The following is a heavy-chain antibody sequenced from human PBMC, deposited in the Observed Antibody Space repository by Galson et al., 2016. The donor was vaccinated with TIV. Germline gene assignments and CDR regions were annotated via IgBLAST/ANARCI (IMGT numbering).Heavy chain of an antibody. Sequence: SLRLSCAGSGFTFSKNDMHWVRQAPGQGLGWVAVISYDGTNIYYGDSVKGRFTISRDNSKNTVYLQMSSLRHEDTALYYCAREAGTTDYLDFWGQGTLVTVSS. CDR3: AREAGTTDYLDF. V-gene: IGHV3-30-3*01. D-gene: IGHD1-1*01. CDR2: ISYDGTNI. CDR1: GFTFSKND. J-gene: IGHJ4*02.